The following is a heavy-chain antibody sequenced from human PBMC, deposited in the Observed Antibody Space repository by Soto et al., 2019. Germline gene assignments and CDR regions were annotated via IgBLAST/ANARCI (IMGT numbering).Heavy chain of an antibody. CDR1: GGSIISYY. D-gene: IGHD2-15*01. V-gene: IGHV4-59*08. CDR2: IYYSGST. J-gene: IGHJ6*02. Sequence: SETLSLTCTVSGGSIISYYWSWIRQPPGKGLEWIGYIYYSGSTKYNPSLKSRVTISVDTSKNQFSLKVSSVTAADTAVYYCATASGSTYGGPYYYDGFDVWGQGTTVTVS. CDR3: ATASGSTYGGPYYYDGFDV.